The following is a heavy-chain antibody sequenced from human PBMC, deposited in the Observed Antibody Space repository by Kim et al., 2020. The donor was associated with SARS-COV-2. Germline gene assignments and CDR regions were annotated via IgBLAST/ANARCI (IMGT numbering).Heavy chain of an antibody. J-gene: IGHJ4*02. Sequence: GGSLRLSCTSGSTFSTYTMNWVRQAPGKGLEWVSFISSSGSYIYYADSVKGRFTASRDNVKNSLYLQMNSLRADDTAVYYCAADYYGRWAFDSWGQGTLVSVSS. CDR3: AADYYGRWAFDS. CDR1: GSTFSTYT. CDR2: ISSSGSYI. V-gene: IGHV3-21*01. D-gene: IGHD3-22*01.